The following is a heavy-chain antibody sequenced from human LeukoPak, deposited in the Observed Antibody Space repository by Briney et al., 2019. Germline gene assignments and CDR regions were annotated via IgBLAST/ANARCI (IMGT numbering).Heavy chain of an antibody. J-gene: IGHJ4*02. CDR2: IWYDGSNK. CDR1: GFTFSSYG. V-gene: IGHV3-33*01. Sequence: GRSLRLSCAASGFTFSSYGMHWVRQAPGKGLDGVAVIWYDGSNKYYADSVKGRFTISRDNSKNTLYLQMNSLRADDTRVYYSARDSSSCTDSGIFAYWGQGTLVTVSS. CDR3: ARDSSSCTDSGIFAY. D-gene: IGHD6-13*01.